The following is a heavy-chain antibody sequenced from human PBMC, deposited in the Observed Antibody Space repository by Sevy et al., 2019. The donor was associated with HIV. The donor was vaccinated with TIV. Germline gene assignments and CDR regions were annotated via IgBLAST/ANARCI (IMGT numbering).Heavy chain of an antibody. CDR3: ATSVGRITIFGVVIIGFDAVDI. CDR1: GYTLTELS. Sequence: ASVKVSCKVSGYTLTELSMHWVRQAPGKGLEWMGGFDPEDGETIYAQKFQGRVTMTEDTSTDTAYMELSSLRSEDTAVYYCATSVGRITIFGVVIIGFDAVDIWGQGTMVTVSS. D-gene: IGHD3-3*01. CDR2: FDPEDGET. V-gene: IGHV1-24*01. J-gene: IGHJ3*02.